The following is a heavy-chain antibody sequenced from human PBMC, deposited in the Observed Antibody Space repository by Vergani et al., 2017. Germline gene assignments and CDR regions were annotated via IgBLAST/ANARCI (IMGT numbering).Heavy chain of an antibody. V-gene: IGHV4-39*01. CDR3: ARHIVGATRDWFDP. CDR2: IYYSGST. Sequence: QLQLQESGPGLVKPSETLSLTCTVSGGSISSSSYYWGWIRQPPGKGLEWIGSIYYSGSTYYNPSLKSRVTISVDTSKNQFSLKLSSVTAADTAVYYCARHIVGATRDWFDPWGQGTLVTVSS. D-gene: IGHD1-26*01. J-gene: IGHJ5*02. CDR1: GGSISSSSYY.